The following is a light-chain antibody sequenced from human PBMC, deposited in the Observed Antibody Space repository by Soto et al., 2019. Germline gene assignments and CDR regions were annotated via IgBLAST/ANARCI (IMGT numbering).Light chain of an antibody. V-gene: IGKV1-5*03. CDR3: QEYSRDPRR. CDR1: QSISTW. J-gene: IGKJ1*01. Sequence: DIQMTQSPSTLSTSVGDRDTITCRASQSISTWLAWYQQKPGKAPKLLIYQASSLESGVPSRFSGSGSGTEFTLTISSLQADDFATYYCQEYSRDPRRFGQGTKVEIK. CDR2: QAS.